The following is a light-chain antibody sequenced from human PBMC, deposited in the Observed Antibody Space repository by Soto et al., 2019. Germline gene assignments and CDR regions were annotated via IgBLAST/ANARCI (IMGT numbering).Light chain of an antibody. J-gene: IGKJ1*01. CDR2: GAS. CDR3: QQYGSSPVT. Sequence: EIVLTQSPGTLSLSPGERATLSCRASQTVSTNYLAWYQQKPGQAPSLLIYGASSRATGIPDRFSGSGSGTDFTLTISRLEPEDFAVYYCQQYGSSPVTFGQGVKV. CDR1: QTVSTNY. V-gene: IGKV3-20*01.